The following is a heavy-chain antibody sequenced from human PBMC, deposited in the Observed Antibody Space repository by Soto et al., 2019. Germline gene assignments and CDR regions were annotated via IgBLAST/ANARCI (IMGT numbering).Heavy chain of an antibody. J-gene: IGHJ4*02. CDR2: ITTSNT. D-gene: IGHD6-19*01. CDR1: GFTFNNYA. CDR3: AKRDTSGSFFLDY. Sequence: GGSLRLSCAASGFTFNNYAMSWVRQAPGKGLEWVSTITTSNTFYADSVKGRFTISRDNSKSTLYLQMSSLRAEDTAVYYCAKRDTSGSFFLDYWGQGTLVTVSS. V-gene: IGHV3-23*01.